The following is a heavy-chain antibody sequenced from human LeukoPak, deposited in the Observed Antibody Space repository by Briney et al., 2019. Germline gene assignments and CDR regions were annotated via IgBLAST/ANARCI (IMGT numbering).Heavy chain of an antibody. Sequence: PGGSLRLSCAASGFDFSINWMHWVRQAPGKGLVWVSRINSDGSSTSYADSVKGRFTISRDNTKNTLYLQMNSLRAEDTAVYFCASSSSGYSHFNYWGQGTLVTVSS. CDR3: ASSSSGYSHFNY. CDR1: GFDFSINW. CDR2: INSDGSST. V-gene: IGHV3-74*01. J-gene: IGHJ4*02. D-gene: IGHD3-22*01.